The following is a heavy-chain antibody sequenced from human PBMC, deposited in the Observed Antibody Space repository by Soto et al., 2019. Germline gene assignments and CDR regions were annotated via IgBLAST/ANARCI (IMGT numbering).Heavy chain of an antibody. J-gene: IGHJ6*01. Sequence: EVQLVESGGGVVRPGGSLRLSCAASGFTFDDYGMSWVRQAPGKGLEWVSGINWNGGSTGYADSVKGRFTITRDNAKNNLYLQMNSVRGEDTAVYSCARQLDYYYGMDVWGQGTTVTVSS. CDR1: GFTFDDYG. V-gene: IGHV3-20*04. CDR2: INWNGGST. CDR3: ARQLDYYYGMDV. D-gene: IGHD1-1*01.